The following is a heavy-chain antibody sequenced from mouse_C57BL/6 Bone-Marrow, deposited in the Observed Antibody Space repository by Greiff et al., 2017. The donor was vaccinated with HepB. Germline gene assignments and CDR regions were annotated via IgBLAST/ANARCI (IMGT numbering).Heavy chain of an antibody. Sequence: QVQLKQSGAELVKPGASVKLSCKASGYTFTSYWMHWVKQRPGQGLEWIGMIHPNSGSTNYNEKFKSKATLTVDKSSSTAYMQLSSLTSEDSAVYYCARIYYEYFDVWGTGTTVTVSS. CDR2: IHPNSGST. CDR1: GYTFTSYW. V-gene: IGHV1-64*01. J-gene: IGHJ1*03. CDR3: ARIYYEYFDV. D-gene: IGHD2-4*01.